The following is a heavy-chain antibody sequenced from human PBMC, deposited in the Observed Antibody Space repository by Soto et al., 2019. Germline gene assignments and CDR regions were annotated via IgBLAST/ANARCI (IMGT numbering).Heavy chain of an antibody. CDR3: ARDRGSTRFDY. V-gene: IGHV4-30-4*01. J-gene: IGHJ4*02. CDR1: GGSISSGDYY. Sequence: SETLSLTCTVSGGSISSGDYYWSWIRQPPGKGLEWIGYIYYTGSTYYNPSLKSRVIISVDTSKNQFSLKLSSVTAADTAVYYCARDRGSTRFDYWGQGTLVTVSS. D-gene: IGHD1-26*01. CDR2: IYYTGST.